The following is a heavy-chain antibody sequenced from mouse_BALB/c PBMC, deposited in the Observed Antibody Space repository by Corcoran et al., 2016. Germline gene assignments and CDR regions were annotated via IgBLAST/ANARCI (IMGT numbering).Heavy chain of an antibody. J-gene: IGHJ3*01. CDR2: INPYNGAT. D-gene: IGHD2-4*01. CDR1: GYSFTGYY. V-gene: IGHV1-26*01. CDR3: AGYYYSAWFAY. Sequence: EVQLQQSGPELVKPGASVKISCKASGYSFTGYYMHWVKQSHVKSLEWIGRINPYNGATSYNQNFKDKASLTVDKSSSTAYMELHSLTSEDSAVYYCAGYYYSAWFAYWGQGTLVTVSA.